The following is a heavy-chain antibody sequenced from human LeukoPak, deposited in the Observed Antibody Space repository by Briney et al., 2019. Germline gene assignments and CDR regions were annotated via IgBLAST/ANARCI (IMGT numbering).Heavy chain of an antibody. V-gene: IGHV4-34*01. J-gene: IGHJ4*02. CDR3: ARARDSSGWYSLAFDY. CDR2: INHSGST. Sequence: SETLSLTCAVYGGSFSGFNWSWIRPPPGKGLKWIGKINHSGSTNSNQSLKSRVTISVDTSKNQFSLKLSSVTAADTAVYYCARARDSSGWYSLAFDYWGQGTLGTVSS. CDR1: GGSFSGFN. D-gene: IGHD6-19*01.